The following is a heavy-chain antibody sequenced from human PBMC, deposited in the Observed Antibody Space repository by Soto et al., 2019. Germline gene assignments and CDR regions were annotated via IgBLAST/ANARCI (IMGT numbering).Heavy chain of an antibody. D-gene: IGHD5-18*01. J-gene: IGHJ4*02. Sequence: GGSLRLSCAASGFTFSSYAMSWVRQAPGKGLEWVSAISGSGGSTYYADSVKGRFTISRDNSKNTLYLQMNSLRAEDTAVYYCVLNQIQLWLIAHYWDQGTLVTAPQ. CDR1: GFTFSSYA. V-gene: IGHV3-23*01. CDR2: ISGSGGST. CDR3: VLNQIQLWLIAHY.